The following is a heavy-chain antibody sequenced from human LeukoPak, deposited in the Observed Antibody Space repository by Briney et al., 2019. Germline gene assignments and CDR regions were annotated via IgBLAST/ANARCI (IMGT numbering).Heavy chain of an antibody. V-gene: IGHV3-21*04. D-gene: IGHD2-2*01. CDR3: ARVDMYQLLPIDY. CDR1: GFTFSSYN. Sequence: PGGSLRLSCAASGFTFSSYNMNWVRQAPGKGLEWVSSITSSSRYIYYADSVRGRFTNSRDNSKNTLYLQMHSLRAEDTAAYYCARVDMYQLLPIDYWGQGTLVTVSS. CDR2: ITSSSRYI. J-gene: IGHJ4*02.